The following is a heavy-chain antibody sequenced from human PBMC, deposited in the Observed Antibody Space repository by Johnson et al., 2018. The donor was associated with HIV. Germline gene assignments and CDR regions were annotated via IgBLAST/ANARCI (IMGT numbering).Heavy chain of an antibody. CDR3: ARSAAAWVGGMAFDI. Sequence: QVQLVESGGGVVPPGRSLRLSCAASGFSFSSYGMHWVRQAPGKGLEWVAVISYDGSNKYYADSVKGRFTISRDNSKNTLYLQMNSLRAEDTAVYDCARSAAAWVGGMAFDIWGQGTMVTVSS. D-gene: IGHD6-13*01. V-gene: IGHV3-30*19. CDR2: ISYDGSNK. CDR1: GFSFSSYG. J-gene: IGHJ3*02.